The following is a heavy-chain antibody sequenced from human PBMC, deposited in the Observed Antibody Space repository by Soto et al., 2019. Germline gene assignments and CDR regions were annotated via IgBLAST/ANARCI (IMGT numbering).Heavy chain of an antibody. Sequence: SVKVSCKASGFTFTSSAVQWVRQARGQRLEWIGWIVVGSGNTNYAQKFQERVTITRDMSTSTAYMELSSLRSEDTAVYYCAAGSVRFLEWFPPYWGQGTLVTVSS. D-gene: IGHD3-3*01. CDR1: GFTFTSSA. CDR2: IVVGSGNT. V-gene: IGHV1-58*01. CDR3: AAGSVRFLEWFPPY. J-gene: IGHJ4*02.